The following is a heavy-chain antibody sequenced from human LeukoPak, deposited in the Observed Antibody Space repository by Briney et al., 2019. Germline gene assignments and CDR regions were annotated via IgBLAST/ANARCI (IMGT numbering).Heavy chain of an antibody. CDR3: ARIGQAQLRYFDWNYYYYYMDV. D-gene: IGHD3-9*01. CDR1: GFTFDDYA. J-gene: IGHJ6*03. V-gene: IGHV3-9*01. CDR2: ISWNSGSI. Sequence: GGSLRLSCAASGFTFDDYAMHWVRQAPGKGLEWVSGISWNSGSIGYADSVKGRFTISRDNAKNSLYLQMNSLRAEDTALYYCARIGQAQLRYFDWNYYYYYMDVWGKGTTVTVSS.